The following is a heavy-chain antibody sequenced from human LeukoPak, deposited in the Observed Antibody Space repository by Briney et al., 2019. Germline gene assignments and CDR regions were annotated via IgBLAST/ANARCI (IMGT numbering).Heavy chain of an antibody. J-gene: IGHJ4*02. CDR1: GGSFSGYY. V-gene: IGHV4-34*01. CDR3: ARTGSYYYDSSGLRFDY. CDR2: INHSGST. Sequence: SETLSLTCAVYGGSFSGYYWSWIRQPPGKGLEWIGEINHSGSTNYNPSLKSRVTISVDTSKTQFSLKLSYVNAADKAVYYCARTGSYYYDSSGLRFDYWGQGTLVTVSS. D-gene: IGHD3-22*01.